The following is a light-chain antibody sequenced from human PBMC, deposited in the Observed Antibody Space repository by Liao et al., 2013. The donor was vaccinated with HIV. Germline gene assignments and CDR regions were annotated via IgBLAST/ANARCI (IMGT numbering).Light chain of an antibody. J-gene: IGLJ2*01. CDR1: NIGSKS. Sequence: SYELTQPPSVSVAPGKTARITCGGNNIGSKSVHWYQQKPGQSPVLVIYQDSKRPSGIPERFSGSSSGTTVTLTISGVHAEDEADYYCQSGDISGTYVIFGGGTKLTVL. CDR2: QDS. CDR3: QSGDISGTYVI. V-gene: IGLV3-21*01.